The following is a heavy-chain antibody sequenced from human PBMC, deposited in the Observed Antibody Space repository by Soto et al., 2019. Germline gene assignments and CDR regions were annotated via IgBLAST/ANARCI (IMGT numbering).Heavy chain of an antibody. J-gene: IGHJ4*02. CDR3: ARGYSISPLFEEYLDY. Sequence: PGGTLRLSCAASGYTFSRHWMTWVRQDPGKGLEWVANINPDGSERFSVDSVKGRFTISRDNAKNSLYLQMNSLRAEDTAVYFSARGYSISPLFEEYLDYGAQGALVTVSS. D-gene: IGHD6-13*01. V-gene: IGHV3-7*04. CDR1: GYTFSRHW. CDR2: INPDGSER.